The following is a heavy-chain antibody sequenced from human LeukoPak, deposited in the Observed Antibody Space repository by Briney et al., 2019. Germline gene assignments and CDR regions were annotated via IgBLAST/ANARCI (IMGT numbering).Heavy chain of an antibody. D-gene: IGHD5-18*01. CDR1: GGSFSGYY. V-gene: IGHV4-34*01. CDR2: INHSGST. CDR3: ARSGVGIQLWSLKD. J-gene: IGHJ4*02. Sequence: PETLSLTCAVYGGSFSGYYWSWIRQPPGKGLEWIGEINHSGSTNYNPSLKSRVTISVDTSKNQFSLKLSSVTAADTAVYYCARSGVGIQLWSLKDWGQGTLVTVSS.